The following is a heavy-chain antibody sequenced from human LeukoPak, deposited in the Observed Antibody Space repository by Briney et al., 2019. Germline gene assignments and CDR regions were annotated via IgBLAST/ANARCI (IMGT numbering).Heavy chain of an antibody. CDR3: ARGRGVATAQFDY. V-gene: IGHV3-30-3*01. CDR2: ISYDGSNK. CDR1: GFTFSSYA. J-gene: IGHJ4*02. D-gene: IGHD5-12*01. Sequence: GRSLRLSCAASGFTFSSYAIHWVRQAPGKGLEWVAVISYDGSNKYYADSVKGRFTISRDNAKNKLYLQMNSLRAEDTAMHYCARGRGVATAQFDYWGQGALVTVSS.